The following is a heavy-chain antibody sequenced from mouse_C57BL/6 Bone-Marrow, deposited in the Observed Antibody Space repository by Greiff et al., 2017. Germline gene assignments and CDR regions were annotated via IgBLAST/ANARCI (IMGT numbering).Heavy chain of an antibody. CDR2: TFYSGIT. CDR1: GFSINSDCY. CDR3: ASIITTVVAGNFDY. D-gene: IGHD1-1*01. J-gene: IGHJ2*01. Sequence: EVHLVESGPSLVRPSQTLSLTCTVTGFSINSDCYWIWIRQFPGNKLEYIGYTFYSGITYYNPSLESRTYITRDTSKNQFSLKLSSVTTEDTATYYCASIITTVVAGNFDYWGQGTTLTVSS. V-gene: IGHV3-3*01.